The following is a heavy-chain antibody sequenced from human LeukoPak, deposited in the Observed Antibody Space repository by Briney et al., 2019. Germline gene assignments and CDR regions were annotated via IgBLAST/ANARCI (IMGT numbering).Heavy chain of an antibody. D-gene: IGHD4-17*01. CDR2: INPSGGST. V-gene: IGHV1-46*01. Sequence: ASVKVSCKASGYTFTSYYMHWVRQGPGQGLELMGIINPSGGSTSYAQKFPGRVTMTRDTSTGTVYMELSSLRSEATAVYYGARVKGTVPTRGWFDPWGQGTLVTVSS. CDR1: GYTFTSYY. CDR3: ARVKGTVPTRGWFDP. J-gene: IGHJ5*02.